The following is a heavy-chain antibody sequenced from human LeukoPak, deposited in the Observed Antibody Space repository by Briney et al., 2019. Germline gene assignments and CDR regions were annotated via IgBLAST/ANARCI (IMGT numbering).Heavy chain of an antibody. CDR2: ISSNGGST. CDR3: ARAGEGYYDFWSGYYTGWPHFDY. Sequence: PGGSLRLSCAASGFTFSSYAVHWVRQAPGKGLEYVSAISSNGGSTYYANSVKGRFTISRDNSKNTLYLQMGSLRAEDMAVYYCARAGEGYYDFWSGYYTGWPHFDYWGQGTLVTVSS. CDR1: GFTFSSYA. J-gene: IGHJ4*02. V-gene: IGHV3-64*01. D-gene: IGHD3-3*01.